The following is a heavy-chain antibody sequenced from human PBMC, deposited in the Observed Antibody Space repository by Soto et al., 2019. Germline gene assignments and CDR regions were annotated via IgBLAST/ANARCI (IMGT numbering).Heavy chain of an antibody. CDR3: ARGGIAAAGRSINWFDP. CDR2: IYYSGST. V-gene: IGHV4-59*01. D-gene: IGHD6-13*01. J-gene: IGHJ5*02. Sequence: SETLSLTCTVSGGSISSYYWSWIRQPPGKGLEWIGYIYYSGSTNYHPSLKSRVTISVDTSKNQFSLKLSSVIAADTAVYYCARGGIAAAGRSINWFDPWGQGTLVTVSS. CDR1: GGSISSYY.